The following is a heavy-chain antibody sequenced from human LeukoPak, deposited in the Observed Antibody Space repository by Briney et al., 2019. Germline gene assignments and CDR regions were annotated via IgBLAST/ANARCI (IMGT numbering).Heavy chain of an antibody. CDR1: GYTFTGYY. Sequence: ASVKVSCKASGYTFTGYYMHWVRQAPGQGLEWMGWISAYNGNTNYAQKLQGRVTMTTDTSTSTAYMELRSLRSDDTAVYYCARAALYHYYYMDVWGKGTTVTVSS. CDR3: ARAALYHYYYMDV. D-gene: IGHD2/OR15-2a*01. J-gene: IGHJ6*03. V-gene: IGHV1-18*04. CDR2: ISAYNGNT.